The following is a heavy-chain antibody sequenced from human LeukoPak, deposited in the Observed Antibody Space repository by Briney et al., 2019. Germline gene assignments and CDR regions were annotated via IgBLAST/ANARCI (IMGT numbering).Heavy chain of an antibody. D-gene: IGHD6-19*01. CDR3: ARVGSGWYDFDH. CDR1: GFTVSSNY. CDR2: IYSGSSST. V-gene: IGHV3-53*04. Sequence: GGSLRLSCAASGFTVSSNYMSWVRQAPGKGLEWVSVIYSGSSSTYCTDSVRGRFTISRHNSKNTLYLQMNSLRAEDTAVYYCARVGSGWYDFDHWGQGTLVTVSS. J-gene: IGHJ4*02.